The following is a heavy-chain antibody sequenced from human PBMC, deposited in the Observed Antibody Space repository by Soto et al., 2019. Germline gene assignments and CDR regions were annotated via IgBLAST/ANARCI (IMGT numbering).Heavy chain of an antibody. CDR2: IYHSGST. D-gene: IGHD2-21*02. Sequence: SETLSLTCAVSGGSISSGGYSWGWIRQPPGKGLEWIGYIYHSGSTYYNPSLKSRVTISVDRSKNQFSLKLSSVTAADTAVYYCARAGTASDYYFDYWGQGTLVTVSS. CDR1: GGSISSGGYS. J-gene: IGHJ4*02. V-gene: IGHV4-30-2*01. CDR3: ARAGTASDYYFDY.